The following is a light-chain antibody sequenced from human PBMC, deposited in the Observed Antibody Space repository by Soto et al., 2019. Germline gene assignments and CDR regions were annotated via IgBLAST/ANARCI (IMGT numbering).Light chain of an antibody. CDR1: QSVSSY. CDR3: QQRSNWPRLT. Sequence: EIVLTQSPATLSSSPGERATLSCRASQSVSSYLAWYQQKPGQAPRLLIYDASNRATGIPARFSGSGSGTDFTLTISSLEPEDFAVYYCQQRSNWPRLTFGPGTKVDIK. CDR2: DAS. J-gene: IGKJ3*01. V-gene: IGKV3-11*01.